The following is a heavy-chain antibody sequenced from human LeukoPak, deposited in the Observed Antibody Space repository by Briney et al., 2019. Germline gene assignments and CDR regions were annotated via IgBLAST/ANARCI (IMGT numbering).Heavy chain of an antibody. CDR2: ISAYNGNT. Sequence: ASVTVSFKASGYTFTSYGISWVRQAPGQGLEWMGWISAYNGNTNYAQKLQGRVTMTTDTSTSTAYMELRSLRSDDTAVYYCARSHIVVVVAANFDYWGQGTLVTVSS. CDR3: ARSHIVVVVAANFDY. J-gene: IGHJ4*02. D-gene: IGHD2-15*01. CDR1: GYTFTSYG. V-gene: IGHV1-18*01.